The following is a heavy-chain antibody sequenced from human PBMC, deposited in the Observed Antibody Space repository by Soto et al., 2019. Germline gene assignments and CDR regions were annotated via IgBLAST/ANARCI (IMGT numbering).Heavy chain of an antibody. Sequence: EVQLLESGGGLVQPGGSLRLSCAASGFTFSSYAMSWVRQAPGKGLEWVSAISGSGGSTYYADSVKGRFTISRDNSKNTLYLQMNSLRAEDTAVYYCAEVSITYYDFWSGYWSYWGQGTLVTVSS. J-gene: IGHJ4*02. D-gene: IGHD3-3*01. V-gene: IGHV3-23*01. CDR2: ISGSGGST. CDR3: AEVSITYYDFWSGYWSY. CDR1: GFTFSSYA.